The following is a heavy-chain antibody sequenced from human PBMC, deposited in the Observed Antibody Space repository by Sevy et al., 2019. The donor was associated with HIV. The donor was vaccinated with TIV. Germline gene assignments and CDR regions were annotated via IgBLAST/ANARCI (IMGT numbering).Heavy chain of an antibody. J-gene: IGHJ4*02. V-gene: IGHV4-59*08. Sequence: SETQSLTCTVSGDSVSAYYWTWIRQPPGKGLEWIGYMYYSRGSNFNPSLKSRVTISIDTSKNQFSLKLSSVTAADTAVYFCARGSDLGHLFDYWGQGILPTVSS. CDR1: GDSVSAYY. CDR3: ARGSDLGHLFDY. CDR2: MYYSRGS. D-gene: IGHD3-16*01.